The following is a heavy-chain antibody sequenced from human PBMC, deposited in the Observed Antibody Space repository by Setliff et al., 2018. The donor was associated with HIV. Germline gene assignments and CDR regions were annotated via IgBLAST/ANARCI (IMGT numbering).Heavy chain of an antibody. J-gene: IGHJ4*02. D-gene: IGHD3-3*01. CDR3: ARELKGVYDSWSSSDPPYYFDN. CDR1: GATFSSYA. V-gene: IGHV1-69*06. CDR2: IIPMFGAT. Sequence: VKVSCKASGATFSSYAISWVRQAPGQGLEWMGRIIPMFGATKYAQGFQSRVTITADRSTSTVHMELRSLRSEDTAVYYCARELKGVYDSWSSSDPPYYFDNWGQGTLVTVSS.